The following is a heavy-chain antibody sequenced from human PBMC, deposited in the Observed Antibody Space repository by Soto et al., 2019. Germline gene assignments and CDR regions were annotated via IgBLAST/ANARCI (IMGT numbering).Heavy chain of an antibody. J-gene: IGHJ4*02. V-gene: IGHV4-59*01. CDR1: GGSMRDYF. CDR3: EAGEASGRNLAPDYLDF. Sequence: PSETLSLTCPVSGGSMRDYFWTWIRQPPGKGLGLIGYIHYSGTTSFFPSYNPSLRSRVTISEDTSKNQFSLKLLSVTTADAAVYFFEAGEASGRNLAPDYLDFWGQGTLITFS. CDR2: IHYSGTT. D-gene: IGHD6-25*01.